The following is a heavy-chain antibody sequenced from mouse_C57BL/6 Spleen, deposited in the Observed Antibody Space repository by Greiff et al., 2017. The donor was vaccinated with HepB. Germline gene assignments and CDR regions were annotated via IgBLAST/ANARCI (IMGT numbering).Heavy chain of an antibody. D-gene: IGHD1-1*01. J-gene: IGHJ2*01. Sequence: EVKLQESGPELVKPGASVKISCKASGYSFTGYYMNWVKQSPEKSLEWIGEINPSTGGTTYNQKFKAKATLTVDKSSSTAYMQLKSLTSEDSAVYYCARYYGSSPEGYFDYWGQGTTLTVSS. V-gene: IGHV1-42*01. CDR2: INPSTGGT. CDR3: ARYYGSSPEGYFDY. CDR1: GYSFTGYY.